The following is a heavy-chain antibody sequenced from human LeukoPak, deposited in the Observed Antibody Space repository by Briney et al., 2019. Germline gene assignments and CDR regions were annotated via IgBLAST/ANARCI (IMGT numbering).Heavy chain of an antibody. Sequence: ASVKVSCKASGYIFTSYAIHWARQAPGHRLEWMGWINAGNGDTKYSQNFQGRATITRDTSASTAYMELSSLRSEDTAVYYCARGHCSRTSCQYYFDYWGPGTQVTVSS. CDR2: INAGNGDT. D-gene: IGHD2-2*01. J-gene: IGHJ4*02. V-gene: IGHV1-3*01. CDR1: GYIFTSYA. CDR3: ARGHCSRTSCQYYFDY.